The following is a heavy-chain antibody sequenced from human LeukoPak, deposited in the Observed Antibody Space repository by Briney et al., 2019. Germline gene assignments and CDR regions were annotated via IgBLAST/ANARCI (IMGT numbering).Heavy chain of an antibody. V-gene: IGHV3-49*04. CDR1: GFTFGDYA. CDR3: TRDLEYCGGDCQPFDY. D-gene: IGHD2-21*02. J-gene: IGHJ4*01. CDR2: IRSKAYGGTT. Sequence: GGSLTLSRIASGFTFGDYAMSWVRQAPRKGLEWVGFIRSKAYGGTTEYAASVKGRFTISRDDSKSIAYLQMNSLKTEDTAVYYCTRDLEYCGGDCQPFDYWGQEPWSPSPQ.